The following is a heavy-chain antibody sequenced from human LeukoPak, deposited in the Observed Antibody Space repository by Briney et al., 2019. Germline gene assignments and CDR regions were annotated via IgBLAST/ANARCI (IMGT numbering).Heavy chain of an antibody. J-gene: IGHJ4*02. D-gene: IGHD3-16*01. CDR2: TYHWSKWFN. CDR1: GGSVTSGI. Sequence: SQTLSLTCAISGGSVTSGIWNWIRQSPSRGLEWLGRTYHWSKWFNDYAVSVESRMTINADTSRNQFSLQLNSVTPEDTAVYYCARDLHGSRGEFDYWGQGTLVTVSS. V-gene: IGHV6-1*01. CDR3: ARDLHGSRGEFDY.